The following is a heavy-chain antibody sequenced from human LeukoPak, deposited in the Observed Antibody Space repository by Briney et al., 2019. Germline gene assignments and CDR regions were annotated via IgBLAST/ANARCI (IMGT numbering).Heavy chain of an antibody. CDR3: ARARDFDY. J-gene: IGHJ4*02. V-gene: IGHV3-66*01. CDR2: IHTGGST. Sequence: KGLECVSVIHTGGSTFYADSVKGRFIISRDNSKNTLYLQMNKLRVDDTAVYYCARARDFDYWGQGTLVTVSS.